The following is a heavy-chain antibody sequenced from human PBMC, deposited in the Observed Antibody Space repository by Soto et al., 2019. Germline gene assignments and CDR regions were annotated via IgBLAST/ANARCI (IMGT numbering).Heavy chain of an antibody. CDR2: ISGSDGST. Sequence: VGSLRLSCAASGFIFSSYAMSWVRQAPGKGLEWVSAISGSDGSTYYADSVKGRFTISRDNSRNTLYLQMNSLRAEDTAVYYCAKDGVAHIPLYTSGSSYDHWGQGTLVTVSS. CDR1: GFIFSSYA. D-gene: IGHD3-22*01. J-gene: IGHJ4*02. V-gene: IGHV3-23*01. CDR3: AKDGVAHIPLYTSGSSYDH.